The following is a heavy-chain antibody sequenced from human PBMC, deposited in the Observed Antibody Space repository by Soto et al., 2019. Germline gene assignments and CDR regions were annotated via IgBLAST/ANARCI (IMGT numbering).Heavy chain of an antibody. CDR1: GGSISSYY. J-gene: IGHJ4*02. Sequence: QVQLQESGPGLVKPSETLSLTCTVSGGSISSYYWSWIRQPPGKGLEWVGYIYYSGSTNYNPSLQRRGIIAEDTSKDLFSLKLGSVTAAATALYFWARLLGSCFSYGGRGTLVTVPP. V-gene: IGHV4-59*08. CDR3: ARLLGSCFSY. CDR2: IYYSGST. D-gene: IGHD3-16*01.